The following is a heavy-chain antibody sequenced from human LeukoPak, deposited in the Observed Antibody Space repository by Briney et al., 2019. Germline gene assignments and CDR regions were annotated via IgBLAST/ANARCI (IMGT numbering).Heavy chain of an antibody. D-gene: IGHD3-10*01. CDR1: GCTVSNNY. CDR3: ARVYGSGSYYYMDV. V-gene: IGHV3-53*01. Sequence: GGSLRLFCVVSGCTVSNNYMNWVRQAPGKGLEWVSVIYSSGSTYYADSVKGRFTISRDNSKNTLYLQMNSLRAEDTAVYYCARVYGSGSYYYMDVWGKGTTVTISS. J-gene: IGHJ6*03. CDR2: IYSSGST.